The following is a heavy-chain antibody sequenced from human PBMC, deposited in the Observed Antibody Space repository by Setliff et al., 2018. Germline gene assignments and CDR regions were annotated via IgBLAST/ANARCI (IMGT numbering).Heavy chain of an antibody. CDR2: IYYSGST. V-gene: IGHV4-39*07. CDR3: ASVVEDYYDSSGYFLPSYYFDY. Sequence: KTSETLSFTCTVSGGSISSSSYYWGWIRQPPGKGLEWIGSIYYSGSTYYNPSLKSRVTISVDTSKNQFSLKLSSVTAADTAVYYCASVVEDYYDSSGYFLPSYYFDYWGQGTLVTVSS. D-gene: IGHD3-22*01. J-gene: IGHJ4*02. CDR1: GGSISSSSYY.